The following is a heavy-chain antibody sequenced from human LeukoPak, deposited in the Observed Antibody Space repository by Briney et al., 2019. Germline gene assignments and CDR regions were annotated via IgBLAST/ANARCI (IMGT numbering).Heavy chain of an antibody. CDR1: GFTVSSNY. J-gene: IGHJ4*02. V-gene: IGHV3-53*01. CDR3: ARVKDGGNFIFDY. Sequence: GGSLRLSCAASGFTVSSNYMSWVRQAPGKGLEWVSVIYSGGSTYYADSVKGRFTISRDNSKNTLYLQMNSLRAEDTAVYYCARVKDGGNFIFDYWGQGTLVTVSS. CDR2: IYSGGST. D-gene: IGHD4-23*01.